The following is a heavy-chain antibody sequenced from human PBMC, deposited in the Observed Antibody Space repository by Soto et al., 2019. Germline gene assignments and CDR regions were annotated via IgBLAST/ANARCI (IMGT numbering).Heavy chain of an antibody. CDR1: GFTFSSYA. D-gene: IGHD4-4*01. CDR3: ARDYSNSYFDY. Sequence: TGGSLRLSCAASGFTFSSYAMHWVRQAPGKGLEWVAVISYDGSNKYYADSVKGRFTISRDNSKNTLYLQMNSLRAEDTAVYYCARDYSNSYFDYWGQGTLVTVSS. V-gene: IGHV3-30-3*01. J-gene: IGHJ4*02. CDR2: ISYDGSNK.